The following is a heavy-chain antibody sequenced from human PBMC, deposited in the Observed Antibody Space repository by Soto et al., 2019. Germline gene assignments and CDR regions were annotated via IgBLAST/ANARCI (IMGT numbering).Heavy chain of an antibody. D-gene: IGHD1-26*01. J-gene: IGHJ4*02. CDR3: GQARRGESYPMGCDY. CDR1: GYTFTSYA. V-gene: IGHV1-3*01. CDR2: INAGNGNT. Sequence: QVQLVQSGAEVKKPGASVKVSCKASGYTFTSYAMHWVRQAPGQRLEWMGWINAGNGNTKYSQKFQGRVTITRDTAASTAYMELSSLRPEATAVYYCGQARRGESYPMGCDYWGQGTLVTVSS.